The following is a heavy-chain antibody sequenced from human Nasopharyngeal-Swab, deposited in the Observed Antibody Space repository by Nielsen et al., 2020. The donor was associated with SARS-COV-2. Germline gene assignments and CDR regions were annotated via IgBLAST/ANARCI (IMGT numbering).Heavy chain of an antibody. Sequence: WIRQPPGKGLEWIGSIYYSGSTYYNPSLKSRFTISVDTSKNHFSLKLSSVTAADTAVYYCARLDPYSSRDDYWGQGTLVTVSS. J-gene: IGHJ4*02. CDR3: ARLDPYSSRDDY. D-gene: IGHD6-13*01. CDR2: IYYSGST. V-gene: IGHV4-39*01.